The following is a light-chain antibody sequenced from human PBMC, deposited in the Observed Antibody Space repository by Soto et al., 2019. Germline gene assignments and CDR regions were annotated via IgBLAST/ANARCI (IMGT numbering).Light chain of an antibody. Sequence: DIQMTQSPSSLSASVGDRVTITCQASQDSSNYLNWYQQKPGKAPKLLIYDASNLETGVPSRFSGSGSGTDFTFTIRSLQPEDIATFYCQQYDNLLALTFGGGTKVEIK. V-gene: IGKV1-33*01. J-gene: IGKJ4*01. CDR2: DAS. CDR3: QQYDNLLALT. CDR1: QDSSNY.